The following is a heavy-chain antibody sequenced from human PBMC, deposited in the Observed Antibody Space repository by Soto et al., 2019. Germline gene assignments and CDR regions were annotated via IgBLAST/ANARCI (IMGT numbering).Heavy chain of an antibody. V-gene: IGHV5-51*01. Sequence: GASVKISCGTSAYRFTSYWNAWALQIPGKELTWMGIIFPSHSDTRYSPSFQGQVTISADRSTSTVFLQWASLKASDTAVYFCARKDKSGYFNWFDPWGQGTLVTVSS. D-gene: IGHD3-22*01. CDR3: ARKDKSGYFNWFDP. J-gene: IGHJ5*02. CDR2: IFPSHSDT. CDR1: AYRFTSYW.